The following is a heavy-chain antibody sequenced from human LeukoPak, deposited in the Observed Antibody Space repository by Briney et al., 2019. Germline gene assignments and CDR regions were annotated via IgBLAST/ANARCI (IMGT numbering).Heavy chain of an antibody. J-gene: IGHJ4*02. CDR1: GHTFTSFG. V-gene: IGHV1-18*01. CDR3: ARDYAGMSTIRDFGC. CDR2: ISAYNGDT. D-gene: IGHD5-24*01. Sequence: GASVKVSCKTSGHTFTSFGFSWVRQAPGQGLEWMGWISAYNGDTSYAQKLQGRVTMTTDTSTSTVYMELRSLRSDDTAVYYCARDYAGMSTIRDFGCWGQGTLVTVSS.